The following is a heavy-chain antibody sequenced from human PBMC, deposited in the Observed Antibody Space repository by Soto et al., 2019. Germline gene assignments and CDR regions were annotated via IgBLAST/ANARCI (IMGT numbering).Heavy chain of an antibody. CDR2: ISNDGSNK. CDR3: ARAPTAVTSRFDP. CDR1: GFTFSSYA. Sequence: PGGSLRLSCAASGFTFSSYAMHWVRQAPGKGLEWVAVISNDGSNKYYADSVKGRFTISRDNAKNTLYLQMNSLRAEDTAVYYCARAPTAVTSRFDPWGQGTLVTVSS. J-gene: IGHJ5*02. D-gene: IGHD4-4*01. V-gene: IGHV3-30-3*01.